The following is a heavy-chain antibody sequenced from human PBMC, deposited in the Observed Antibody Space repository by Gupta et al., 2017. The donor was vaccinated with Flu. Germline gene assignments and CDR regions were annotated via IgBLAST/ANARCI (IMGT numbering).Heavy chain of an antibody. D-gene: IGHD2-8*01. Sequence: EVQLVASGGGLVQPGRSLRLSCTASGFTFGDYAMSWFRQAPGKGLEWVGFIRSKAYGGTTEYAASVKGRFTISRDDSKSIAYLQMNSLKTEDTAVYYCTRDGGTNGVSDYYYYGMDVWGQGTTVTVSS. CDR2: IRSKAYGGTT. V-gene: IGHV3-49*03. CDR1: GFTFGDYA. J-gene: IGHJ6*02. CDR3: TRDGGTNGVSDYYYYGMDV.